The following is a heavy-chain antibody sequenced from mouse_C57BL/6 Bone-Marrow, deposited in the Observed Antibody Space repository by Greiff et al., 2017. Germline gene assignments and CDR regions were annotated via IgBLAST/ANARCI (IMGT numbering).Heavy chain of an antibody. J-gene: IGHJ1*03. CDR1: GYTFTSYW. Sequence: QVQLQQSGAELVKPGASVKMSCKASGYTFTSYWITWVKQRPGQGLEWIGDIYPGSGSTNYNEKFKSKATLTVDTSSSTAYMQLSSLTSEDSAVYYCARFHYYGSSPHWYFDVWGTGTTVTVSS. CDR3: ARFHYYGSSPHWYFDV. D-gene: IGHD1-1*01. V-gene: IGHV1-55*01. CDR2: IYPGSGST.